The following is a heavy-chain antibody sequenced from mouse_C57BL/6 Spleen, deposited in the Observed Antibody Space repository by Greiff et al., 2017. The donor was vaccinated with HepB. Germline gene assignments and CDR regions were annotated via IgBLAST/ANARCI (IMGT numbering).Heavy chain of an antibody. CDR2: INPSSGYT. CDR1: GYTFTSYW. Sequence: VKLMESGAELAKPGASVKLSCKASGYTFTSYWMHWVKQRPGQGLEWIGYINPSSGYTKYNQKFKDKATLTADKSSSTAYMQLSSLTYEDSAVYYCARGEDYYGSSLYYYAMDYWGQGTSVTVSS. D-gene: IGHD1-1*01. CDR3: ARGEDYYGSSLYYYAMDY. V-gene: IGHV1-7*01. J-gene: IGHJ4*01.